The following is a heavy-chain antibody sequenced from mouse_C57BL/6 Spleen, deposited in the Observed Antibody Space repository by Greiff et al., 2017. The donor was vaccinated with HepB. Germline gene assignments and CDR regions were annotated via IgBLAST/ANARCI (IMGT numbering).Heavy chain of an antibody. J-gene: IGHJ1*03. CDR2: ISDGGSYT. CDR3: ARDGGSSSLYWYFDV. V-gene: IGHV5-4*01. Sequence: EVNLVESGGGLVKPGGSLKLSCAASGFTFSSYAMSWVRQTPEKRLEWVATISDGGSYTYYPDNVKGRFTISRDNAKNNLYLQMSHLKSEDTAMYYCARDGGSSSLYWYFDVWGTGTTVTVSS. D-gene: IGHD1-1*01. CDR1: GFTFSSYA.